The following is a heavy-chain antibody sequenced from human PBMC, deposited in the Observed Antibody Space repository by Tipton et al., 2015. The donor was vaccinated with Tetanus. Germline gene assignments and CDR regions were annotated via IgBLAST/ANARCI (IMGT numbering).Heavy chain of an antibody. D-gene: IGHD6-13*01. V-gene: IGHV4-59*12. CDR1: GGSISSYH. CDR3: ARMQLYGMDV. Sequence: TLSLTCTVTGGSISSYHWSWIRQSPGKGLEGIGYIYHTGSTNHNPSFTSRLSMSVDTSKNQFFLKMSSVTAADTAVYYCARMQLYGMDVWGHGTTFTVSS. CDR2: IYHTGST. J-gene: IGHJ6*02.